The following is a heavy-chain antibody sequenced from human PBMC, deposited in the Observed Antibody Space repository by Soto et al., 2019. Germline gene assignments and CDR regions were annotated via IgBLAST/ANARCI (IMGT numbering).Heavy chain of an antibody. Sequence: QVQLVESGGGVVQPGRSLRLSCAASGFTFSSYGMHWVRQAPGKGLEWVAVIWYDGSNKYYADSVKGRFTISRDNSKNTLYLQMNRLRAEDTAVYYCARDQFTMVRGVITYYYYGMDVWGQGTTVTVSS. CDR2: IWYDGSNK. V-gene: IGHV3-33*01. CDR1: GFTFSSYG. J-gene: IGHJ6*02. D-gene: IGHD3-10*01. CDR3: ARDQFTMVRGVITYYYYGMDV.